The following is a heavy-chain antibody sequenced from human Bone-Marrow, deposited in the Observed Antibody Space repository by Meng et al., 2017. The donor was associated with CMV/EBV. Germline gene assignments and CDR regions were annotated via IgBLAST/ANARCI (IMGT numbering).Heavy chain of an antibody. V-gene: IGHV3-21*01. CDR2: ISSSSRYI. Sequence: GECLKISCAASGFTFSSYSMNWVRQAPGKGLEWVSSISSSSRYIYYADSVKGRFTISRDNAKNSLYLQMNSLRAEDTAVYYCARDLSVLGPRYYYGMDVWGQGTTVTVSS. D-gene: IGHD3-16*01. CDR3: ARDLSVLGPRYYYGMDV. J-gene: IGHJ6*02. CDR1: GFTFSSYS.